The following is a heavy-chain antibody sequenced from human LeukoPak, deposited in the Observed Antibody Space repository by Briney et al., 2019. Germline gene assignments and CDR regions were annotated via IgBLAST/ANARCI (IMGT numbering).Heavy chain of an antibody. D-gene: IGHD3-16*01. CDR2: INYSGNI. J-gene: IGHJ4*02. CDR1: GGSLSSYY. CDR3: ARERYGLPVDY. V-gene: IGHV4-59*01. Sequence: SETLSLTCTVSGGSLSSYYWTWIRQPPGKGLEWIGFINYSGNINYNPSLKSRVTISVDTSKHQCSLKLISVTAAETAVYFCARERYGLPVDYWGRGTLVTVSS.